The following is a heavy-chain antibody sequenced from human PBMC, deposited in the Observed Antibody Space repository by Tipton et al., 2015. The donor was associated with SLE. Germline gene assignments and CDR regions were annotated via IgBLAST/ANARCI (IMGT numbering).Heavy chain of an antibody. Sequence: SLRLSCAASGFTFSSYWMHWVRQAPGKGLVWVSRINSDGSSTSYADSVKGRFTISRDNAKNTLYLQMNSLRAEDTAVYYCAREVYYYDSSGIDAFDIWGQGTMVTVSS. D-gene: IGHD3-22*01. CDR2: INSDGSST. CDR3: AREVYYYDSSGIDAFDI. J-gene: IGHJ3*02. CDR1: GFTFSSYW. V-gene: IGHV3-74*01.